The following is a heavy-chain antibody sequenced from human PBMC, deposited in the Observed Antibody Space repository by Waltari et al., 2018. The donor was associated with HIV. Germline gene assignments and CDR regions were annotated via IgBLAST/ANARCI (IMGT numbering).Heavy chain of an antibody. V-gene: IGHV1-69*12. D-gene: IGHD3-16*01. J-gene: IGHJ6*02. Sequence: QVQLVQSGAEVKKPGSSVKVSCKASGDTFSSYAISWVRQAPGHGLEWMGGIIPVFGTTNYAQKFQGRVTITADESTSTAYMELSSLRSEDTAVYYCASPISPGGMYYYGMDVWGQGTTVTVSS. CDR3: ASPISPGGMYYYGMDV. CDR1: GDTFSSYA. CDR2: IIPVFGTT.